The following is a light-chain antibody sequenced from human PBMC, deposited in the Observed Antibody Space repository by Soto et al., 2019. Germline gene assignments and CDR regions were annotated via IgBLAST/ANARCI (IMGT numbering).Light chain of an antibody. Sequence: EILLTQSPGTLSLSPGERATLSCRASQSVDSTYLTWYQQKPGQAPRLLIYGASGRATGVPDRFSGSGSGTDFTLTISRLEPEDFAVYFCQYYDSFRTFGQGTKVDIK. J-gene: IGKJ1*01. CDR3: QYYDSFRT. CDR1: QSVDSTY. CDR2: GAS. V-gene: IGKV3-20*01.